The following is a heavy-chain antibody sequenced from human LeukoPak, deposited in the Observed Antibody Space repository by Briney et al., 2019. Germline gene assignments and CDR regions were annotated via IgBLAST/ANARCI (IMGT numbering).Heavy chain of an antibody. CDR1: GGTFSSYA. V-gene: IGHV1-69*01. CDR2: IIPIFGTA. CDR3: ARRGRKGSYAFDI. J-gene: IGHJ3*02. Sequence: SVKVSCKASGGTFSSYAISWVRQAPGQGLEWMGGIIPIFGTANYAQKFQGRVTITADESTSTAYMELSSLRSEDTAVYYCARRGRKGSYAFDIWGQGTMVTVSS.